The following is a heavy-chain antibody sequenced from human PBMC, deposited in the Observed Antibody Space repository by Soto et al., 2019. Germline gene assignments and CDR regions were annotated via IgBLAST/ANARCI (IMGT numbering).Heavy chain of an antibody. D-gene: IGHD7-27*01. CDR3: AREWGLLPYYVMNV. V-gene: IGHV4-38-2*02. CDR1: GYSISSGYY. CDR2: IYHSGST. Sequence: PSETLSLTCAVSGYSISSGYYWGWIRQPPGKGLEWIGSIYHSGSTYYNPSLKSRVTISVDTSKNQFSLKLSSVTAADTAVYFCAREWGLLPYYVMNVWGHGTAVTVSS. J-gene: IGHJ6*02.